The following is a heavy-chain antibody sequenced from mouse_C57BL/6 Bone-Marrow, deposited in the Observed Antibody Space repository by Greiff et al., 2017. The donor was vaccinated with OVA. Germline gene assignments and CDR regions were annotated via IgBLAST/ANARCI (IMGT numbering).Heavy chain of an antibody. CDR1: GYSFTSYY. Sequence: QVQLQQSGPELVKPGASVKISCKASGYSFTSYYIHWVKQRPGQGLEWIGWIYPGSGNTKYNEKFKGKATLTADTSSSTAYMQLSSLTSEDSAVDYSARPAQATYDYAMDYWGQGTSVTVSS. CDR3: ARPAQATYDYAMDY. D-gene: IGHD3-2*02. CDR2: IYPGSGNT. V-gene: IGHV1-66*01. J-gene: IGHJ4*01.